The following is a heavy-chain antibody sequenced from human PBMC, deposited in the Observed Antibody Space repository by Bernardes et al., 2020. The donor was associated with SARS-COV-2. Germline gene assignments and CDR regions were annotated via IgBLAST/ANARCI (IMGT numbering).Heavy chain of an antibody. CDR3: ARAAEYSSSDYYYYGMDV. Sequence: QTLSLTCAISGDSVSSNSATWNWLRQSPSRGLEWLGRTYYRSKWYNDYAVSVKSQITINPDTSKNQFSLQLNSVTPEDTAVYYCARAAEYSSSDYYYYGMDVWGQGTTVTVSS. V-gene: IGHV6-1*01. CDR2: TYYRSKWYN. J-gene: IGHJ6*02. CDR1: GDSVSSNSAT. D-gene: IGHD6-6*01.